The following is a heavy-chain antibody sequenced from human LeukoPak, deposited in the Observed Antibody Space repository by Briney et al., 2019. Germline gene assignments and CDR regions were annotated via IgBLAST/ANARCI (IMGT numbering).Heavy chain of an antibody. CDR3: ARDTITMKSFDI. V-gene: IGHV4-39*07. D-gene: IGHD3-22*01. CDR2: IYYSGST. CDR1: GGSISSSSYY. Sequence: SETLSLTCTVSGGSISSSSYYWGWIRQPPGKGLEWIGSIYYSGSTYYNPSLKSRVTISVDTSKNQFSLKLSSATAADTAVYYCARDTITMKSFDIWGQGTMVTVSS. J-gene: IGHJ3*02.